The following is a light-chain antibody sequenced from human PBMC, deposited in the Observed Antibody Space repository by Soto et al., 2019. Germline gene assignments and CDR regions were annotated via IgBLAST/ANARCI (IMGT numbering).Light chain of an antibody. CDR3: QQYGSSPYT. J-gene: IGKJ2*01. Sequence: EIVLTQSPGTLSLSPGERATLSCRASQSVSSSYLAWYQQKPGQAPRLLIYGASSRATGIPDRFSGSGSGTDFTHTISRLEPEDFAVYYSQQYGSSPYTFGQGTKLEIK. CDR2: GAS. CDR1: QSVSSSY. V-gene: IGKV3-20*01.